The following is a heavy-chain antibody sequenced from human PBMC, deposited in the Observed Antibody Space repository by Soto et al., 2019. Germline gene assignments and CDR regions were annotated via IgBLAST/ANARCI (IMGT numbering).Heavy chain of an antibody. Sequence: QVQLQESGPGLVKSSETLSLTCTVSGGSVNSEHYYWNWIRQPPGKGLEGIGYFYYTGSTNYNPSLESRLTMSVDMSKNHFSLKLSSVTAADTAVYYCAGGTDGKKVAYWGQGTLVTVSS. CDR3: AGGTDGKKVAY. D-gene: IGHD5-12*01. CDR1: GGSVNSEHYY. V-gene: IGHV4-61*03. CDR2: FYYTGST. J-gene: IGHJ4*02.